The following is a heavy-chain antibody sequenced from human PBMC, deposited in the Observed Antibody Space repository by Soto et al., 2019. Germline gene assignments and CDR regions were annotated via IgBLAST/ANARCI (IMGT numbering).Heavy chain of an antibody. CDR2: INSHGDST. Sequence: GGSLRLSCAASGFTFSNYAMHWVRQAPGKGLEYVSAINSHGDSTYYANSVKGRFTISRDNSKNTLYLQMGSLRTEDMAVYYCARRDGYNFDYWGQGTLVTVSS. J-gene: IGHJ4*02. D-gene: IGHD5-12*01. V-gene: IGHV3-64*01. CDR3: ARRDGYNFDY. CDR1: GFTFSNYA.